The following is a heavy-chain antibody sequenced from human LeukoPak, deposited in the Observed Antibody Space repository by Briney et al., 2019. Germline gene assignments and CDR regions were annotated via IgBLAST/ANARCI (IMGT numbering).Heavy chain of an antibody. CDR1: GGSISSSYFY. V-gene: IGHV4-39*01. CDR2: ISYSGST. D-gene: IGHD3-16*01. CDR3: ARLGVYNWFDP. Sequence: PSETLSLTCTVSGGSISSSYFYWGWIRQPPGKGLEWIGTISYSGSTYYNPSLKSRVTISVDTSKNQFSLKLSSVTAADTAVYYCARLGVYNWFDPWGQGTLVTVSS. J-gene: IGHJ5*02.